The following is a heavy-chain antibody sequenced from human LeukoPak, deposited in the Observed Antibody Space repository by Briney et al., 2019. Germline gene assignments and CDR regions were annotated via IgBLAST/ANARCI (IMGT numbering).Heavy chain of an antibody. CDR1: GGSISSSGYY. CDR3: ARRRDRGSGGAFDI. J-gene: IGHJ3*02. D-gene: IGHD2-15*01. Sequence: PSETLSLTCTVSGGSISSSGYYWGWIRQPPGKGLEWIGSIYYSGSTYYNPSLKSRVTISVDTSKNQFSLKLSSVTAADTAVYYCARRRDRGSGGAFDIWGQGTMVTVSS. CDR2: IYYSGST. V-gene: IGHV4-39*01.